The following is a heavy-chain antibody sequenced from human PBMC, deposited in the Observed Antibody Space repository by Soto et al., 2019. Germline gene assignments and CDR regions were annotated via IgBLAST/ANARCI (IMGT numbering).Heavy chain of an antibody. V-gene: IGHV3-23*01. CDR1: GFTFSSYA. CDR2: ISGSGGST. D-gene: IGHD4-17*01. Sequence: PGGSLRLSCAASGFTFSSYAMSWVRQAPGKGLEWVSAISGSGGSTYYADSVKGRFTISRDNSKNTLYLQMNSLRAEDTAVYYCADLGTVTTSRGGYYYYGMDVWGQGTTVTV. CDR3: ADLGTVTTSRGGYYYYGMDV. J-gene: IGHJ6*02.